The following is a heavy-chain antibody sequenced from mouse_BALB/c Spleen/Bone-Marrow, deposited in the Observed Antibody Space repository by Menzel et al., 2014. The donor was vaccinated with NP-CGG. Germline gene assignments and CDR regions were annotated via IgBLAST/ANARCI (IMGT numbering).Heavy chain of an antibody. CDR2: IHPGDGDT. Sequence: QVQLKESGAELVRPGSSVKISCKASGYTFTNFWMNWVKQRPGQGLEWIGQIHPGDGDTNNNGKFKGKATLTTDKSSSTAYMQLSSLSTDDSAVYFCARVYYGNLDYWGQGTTLTVSS. D-gene: IGHD2-1*01. CDR3: ARVYYGNLDY. J-gene: IGHJ2*01. CDR1: GYTFTNFW. V-gene: IGHV1-80*01.